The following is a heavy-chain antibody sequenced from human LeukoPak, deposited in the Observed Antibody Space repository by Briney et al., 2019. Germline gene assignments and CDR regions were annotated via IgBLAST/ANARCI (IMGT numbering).Heavy chain of an antibody. V-gene: IGHV1-46*01. D-gene: IGHD5-24*01. Sequence: ASVKVSCKASGYTFTSYYMHWVRQAPGQGLEWMGIINPSGGSTSYAQKFQGRVTMTRDTSTSTVYMELSSLRSEDTAVYYRARMATINYYYMDVWGKGTTVTISS. CDR1: GYTFTSYY. CDR3: ARMATINYYYMDV. CDR2: INPSGGST. J-gene: IGHJ6*03.